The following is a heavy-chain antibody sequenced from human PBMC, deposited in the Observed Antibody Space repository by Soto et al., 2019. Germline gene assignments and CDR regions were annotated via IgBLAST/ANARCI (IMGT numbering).Heavy chain of an antibody. V-gene: IGHV1-69*13. CDR2: IVPLFGAE. CDR1: GDILSSFG. J-gene: IGHJ4*02. D-gene: IGHD2-15*01. Sequence: ASVKVSCKASGDILSSFGLSWVRQAPGQGLEWMGGIVPLFGAENYAQKFQGRVTITADESTNTAYMELSSLRSEDTAVYYCARDRLPHCSGGSCYSEFAHWRQGTLVTVST. CDR3: ARDRLPHCSGGSCYSEFAH.